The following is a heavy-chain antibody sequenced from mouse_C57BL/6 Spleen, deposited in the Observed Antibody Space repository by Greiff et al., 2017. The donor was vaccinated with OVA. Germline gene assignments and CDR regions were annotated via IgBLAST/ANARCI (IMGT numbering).Heavy chain of an antibody. CDR3: ARDGYGNYGGYFDY. V-gene: IGHV5-6*01. CDR2: ISSGGSYT. J-gene: IGHJ2*01. D-gene: IGHD2-1*01. Sequence: EVKLMESGGDLVKPGGSLKLSCAASGFTFSSYGMSWVRQTPDKRLEWVATISSGGSYTYYPDSVKGRFTISRDNAKNTLYLQMSSLKSEDTAMYYCARDGYGNYGGYFDYWGQGTTLTVSS. CDR1: GFTFSSYG.